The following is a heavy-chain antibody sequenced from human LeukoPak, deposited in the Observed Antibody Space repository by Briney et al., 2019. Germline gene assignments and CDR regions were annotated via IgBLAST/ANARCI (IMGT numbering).Heavy chain of an antibody. CDR1: GFTFSSYS. V-gene: IGHV3-21*01. CDR3: ARDGGPDIVVVPAAIRVGMDV. Sequence: GGSLRLSCVASGFTFSSYSMNWVRQAPGKGLEWVSSISSSGSYIYYADSVKGRFTISRDNAKNSLYLQMNSLRAEDTAVYYCARDGGPDIVVVPAAIRVGMDVWGQGTTVTVSS. D-gene: IGHD2-2*02. J-gene: IGHJ6*02. CDR2: ISSSGSYI.